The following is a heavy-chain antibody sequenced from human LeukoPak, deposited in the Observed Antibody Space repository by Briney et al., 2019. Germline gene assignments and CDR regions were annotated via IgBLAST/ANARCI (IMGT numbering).Heavy chain of an antibody. J-gene: IGHJ4*02. CDR1: GFTFTNAW. CDR3: TIGGPSFEF. V-gene: IGHV3-15*01. CDR2: IKSKLDGETT. Sequence: GSLRLSCAASGFTFTNAWMNWVRQAPGKGLEWVGRIKSKLDGETTDYAAPVKGGFAISRDDSKETMYLQMNSLKTEDTAVYYCTIGGPSFEFWGQGTLVTVSS.